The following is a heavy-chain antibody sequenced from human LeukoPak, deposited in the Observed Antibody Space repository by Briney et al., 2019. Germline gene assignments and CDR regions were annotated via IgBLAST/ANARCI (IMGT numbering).Heavy chain of an antibody. J-gene: IGHJ6*02. Sequence: SETLSLTCAVYGGSFSGYYWSWIRQPPGKGLEWIGEINHSGGTNYNPSLKSRVTISVDTSKNQFSLKLSSVTAADTAVYYCARGVVRGANPYYYYYGMDVWGQGTTVTVSS. CDR2: INHSGGT. D-gene: IGHD3-10*01. V-gene: IGHV4-34*01. CDR1: GGSFSGYY. CDR3: ARGVVRGANPYYYYYGMDV.